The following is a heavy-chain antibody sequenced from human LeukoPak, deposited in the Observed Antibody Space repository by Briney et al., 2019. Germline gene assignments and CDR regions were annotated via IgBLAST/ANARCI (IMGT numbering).Heavy chain of an antibody. Sequence: PSETLSLTCTVSGGSISGYYWSWIRQPPGKGLEWIGYIYYSGSTNYNPSLKSRVTISVDTSKNQFSLKLSSVTAADTAVYYCARGIRYYYDSSGYYRTDRFDPWGQGTLVTVSS. J-gene: IGHJ5*02. V-gene: IGHV4-59*01. CDR1: GGSISGYY. CDR2: IYYSGST. D-gene: IGHD3-22*01. CDR3: ARGIRYYYDSSGYYRTDRFDP.